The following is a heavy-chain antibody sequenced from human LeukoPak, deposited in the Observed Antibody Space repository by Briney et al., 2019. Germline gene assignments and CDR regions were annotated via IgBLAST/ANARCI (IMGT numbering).Heavy chain of an antibody. CDR2: IYSGGST. V-gene: IGHV3-53*01. J-gene: IGHJ6*03. CDR1: RFTVSSNY. CDR3: ATWSGYYTGYYYYYMDV. Sequence: GGSLRLSCAASRFTVSSNYMSWVRQAPGKGLEWVSVIYSGGSTYYADSVKGRFTISRDNSKNTLYLQMNSLRAEDTAVYYCATWSGYYTGYYYYYMDVWGKGTTVTVSS. D-gene: IGHD3-3*01.